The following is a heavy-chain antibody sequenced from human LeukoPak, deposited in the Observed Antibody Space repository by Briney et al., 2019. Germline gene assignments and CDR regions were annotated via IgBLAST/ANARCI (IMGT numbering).Heavy chain of an antibody. V-gene: IGHV3-23*01. CDR3: AKLWSTSRGAFDI. Sequence: GGSLRLSCAASGLTLTIYAMSWVRQAPGKGLEWVSGVISSGGSTYYADSVKGRFTISRDNSKNTLYLQMNSLRAEDTAVYYCAKLWSTSRGAFDIWGQGTMVTVSS. CDR2: VISSGGST. J-gene: IGHJ3*02. CDR1: GLTLTIYA. D-gene: IGHD1-1*01.